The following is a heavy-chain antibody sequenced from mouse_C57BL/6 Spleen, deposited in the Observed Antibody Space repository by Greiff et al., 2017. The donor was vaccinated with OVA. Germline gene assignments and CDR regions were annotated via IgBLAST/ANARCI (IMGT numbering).Heavy chain of an antibody. CDR3: ARSTMVTAGGTFFDY. D-gene: IGHD2-2*01. Sequence: EVHLVESGPELVKPGASVKISCKASGYSFTGYYMHWVKQSHGNILDWIGYIYPYNGVSSYNQKFKGKATLTVDKSSSTAYMELRSLTSEDSAVYYCARSTMVTAGGTFFDYWGQGTTLTVSS. CDR2: IYPYNGVS. V-gene: IGHV1-31*01. CDR1: GYSFTGYY. J-gene: IGHJ2*01.